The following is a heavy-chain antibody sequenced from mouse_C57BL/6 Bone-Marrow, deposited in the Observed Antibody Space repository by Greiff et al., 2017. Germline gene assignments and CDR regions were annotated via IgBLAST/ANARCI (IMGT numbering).Heavy chain of an antibody. V-gene: IGHV5-12*01. D-gene: IGHD1-1*01. J-gene: IGHJ1*03. CDR2: ISNGGGST. Sequence: EVKLMESGGGLVQPGGSLKLSCAASGFTFSDYYMYWVRQTPETRLEWVAYISNGGGSTYYPDTVKGRFTISRDNAKNTLYLQMSRLKAEDTAMYYCARPYEGYFDVWGTGTTVTVSS. CDR3: ARPYEGYFDV. CDR1: GFTFSDYY.